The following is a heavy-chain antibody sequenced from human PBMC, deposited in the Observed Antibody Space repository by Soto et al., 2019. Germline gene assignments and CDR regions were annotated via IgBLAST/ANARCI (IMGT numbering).Heavy chain of an antibody. J-gene: IGHJ4*02. CDR3: VRDPLYSGTNLQVGYFDS. D-gene: IGHD1-26*01. V-gene: IGHV3-30-3*01. CDR2: ISYDGTNK. CDR1: GFSFSISP. Sequence: GSSLRLSCAASGFSFSISPMHWVRQAPGKGPEWVALISYDGTNKFYADSVKGLVTLTTDTSTSTAYMELRSLRSDDTAVYYCVRDPLYSGTNLQVGYFDSWGQGTLVTVSS.